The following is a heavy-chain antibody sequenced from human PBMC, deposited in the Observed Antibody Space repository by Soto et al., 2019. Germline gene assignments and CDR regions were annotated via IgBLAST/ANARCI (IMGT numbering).Heavy chain of an antibody. CDR3: AKDRRAGGNSAFYFDF. J-gene: IGHJ4*02. Sequence: RLSCAASGFKFSNYAMSWVRQAPGKGLEWVSLISATGGGTYYADSVKGRFTISRDNSHNTLYLQVHSLTAEDTAVYYCAKDRRAGGNSAFYFDFCGQGAQVTVSS. D-gene: IGHD3-16*01. V-gene: IGHV3-23*01. CDR1: GFKFSNYA. CDR2: ISATGGGT.